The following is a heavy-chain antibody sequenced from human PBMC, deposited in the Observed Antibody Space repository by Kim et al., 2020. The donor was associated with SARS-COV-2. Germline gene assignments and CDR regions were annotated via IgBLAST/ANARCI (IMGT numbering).Heavy chain of an antibody. V-gene: IGHV1-24*01. CDR1: GYSLSDLS. Sequence: ASVKVSCKVSGYSLSDLSVHWVRQAPGKGLEWMGGFDRENGETIFAQKFQGRVSMTEDTSADTTYMELRRLRSDDTAVYYCATEAAVTFTMVYWYFDLWGRGTLVTVSS. J-gene: IGHJ2*01. CDR2: FDRENGET. CDR3: ATEAAVTFTMVYWYFDL. D-gene: IGHD3-10*01.